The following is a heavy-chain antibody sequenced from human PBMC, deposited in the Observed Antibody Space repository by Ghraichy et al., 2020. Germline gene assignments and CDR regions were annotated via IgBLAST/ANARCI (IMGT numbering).Heavy chain of an antibody. V-gene: IGHV4-39*01. J-gene: IGHJ6*02. CDR2: IYYSGST. D-gene: IGHD2-2*01. Sequence: SETLSLTCTVSGGSISSSSYYWGWIRQPPGKGLEWIGSIYYSGSTYYNPSLKSRVTISVDTSKNQFSLKLSSVTAADTAVYYCARLHYQLLWGRLGDYGMDVWGQGTTVTVSS. CDR3: ARLHYQLLWGRLGDYGMDV. CDR1: GGSISSSSYY.